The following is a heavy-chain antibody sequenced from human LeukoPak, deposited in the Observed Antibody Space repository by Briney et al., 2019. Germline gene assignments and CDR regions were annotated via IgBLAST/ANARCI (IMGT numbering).Heavy chain of an antibody. V-gene: IGHV4-4*02. CDR1: GFTFSTYR. J-gene: IGHJ5*02. CDR2: IYRGRT. D-gene: IGHD2-21*01. CDR3: AGEGEYGDSYS. Sequence: GSLRLSCAASGFTFSTYRMNWVRQAPGKGPEWIGNIYRGRTRLNPSLTSRVAISVDMSKSQVSLSLTSVTAADTAIYYCAGEGEYGDSYSWGQGALVIVSA.